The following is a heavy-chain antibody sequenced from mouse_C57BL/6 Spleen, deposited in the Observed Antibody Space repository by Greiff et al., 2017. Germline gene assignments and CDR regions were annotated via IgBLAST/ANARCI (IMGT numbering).Heavy chain of an antibody. J-gene: IGHJ4*01. D-gene: IGHD1-1*01. CDR2: ISSGGSYT. CDR1: GFTFSSYG. V-gene: IGHV5-6*01. CDR3: ARKGDYGSSRTMDY. Sequence: EVQVVESGGDLVKPGGSLKLSCAASGFTFSSYGMSWVRQTPDKRLEWVATISSGGSYTYYPDSVKGRFTISRDNAKNTLYLQMSSLKSEDTAMYYCARKGDYGSSRTMDYWGQGTSVTVSS.